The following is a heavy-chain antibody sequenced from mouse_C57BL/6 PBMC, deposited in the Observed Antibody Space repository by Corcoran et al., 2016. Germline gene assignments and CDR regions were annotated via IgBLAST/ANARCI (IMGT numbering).Heavy chain of an antibody. V-gene: IGHV3-6*01. CDR2: ISYDGSN. Sequence: DVQLQESGPGLVKPSQSLSLTCSVTGYSITSGYYWNWIRQFPGNKLEWMGYISYDGSNNYNPSLKNRISITRDTSKNQFFLKLNSVTTEDTATYYCARHSFDYWGQGTTLTVSS. CDR3: ARHSFDY. J-gene: IGHJ2*01. CDR1: GYSITSGYY.